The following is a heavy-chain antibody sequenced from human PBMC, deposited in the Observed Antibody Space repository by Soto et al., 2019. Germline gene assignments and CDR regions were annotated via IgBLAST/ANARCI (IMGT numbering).Heavy chain of an antibody. Sequence: EVQLVESGGGLVQPGGSLRLSCVASGFTFSTDSMNWVRLAPGKGLEWVAHISTSGATRYYADSVKGRFTISRDNAKTSLYLQMDSLRNEDTAVYYCARFFGSGFDYWGQGTLVTVSS. CDR3: ARFFGSGFDY. D-gene: IGHD6-19*01. V-gene: IGHV3-48*02. CDR2: ISTSGATR. J-gene: IGHJ4*02. CDR1: GFTFSTDS.